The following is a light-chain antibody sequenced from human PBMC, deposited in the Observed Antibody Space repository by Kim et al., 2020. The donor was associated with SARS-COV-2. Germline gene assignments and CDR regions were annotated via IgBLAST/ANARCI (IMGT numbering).Light chain of an antibody. CDR3: LLYIGGVWV. Sequence: PGRTVTLTCASSTGAVASGYFPNWFQHKPGQAPRTLIYSTSNKPSWTPARFSGSLLGGKAALTLSGVQPEDEADYYCLLYIGGVWVFGGGTQLTVL. CDR2: STS. V-gene: IGLV7-43*01. J-gene: IGLJ3*02. CDR1: TGAVASGYF.